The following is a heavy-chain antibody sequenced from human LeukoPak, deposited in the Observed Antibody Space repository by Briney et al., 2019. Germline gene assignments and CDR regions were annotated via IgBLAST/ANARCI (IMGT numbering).Heavy chain of an antibody. V-gene: IGHV3-48*04. D-gene: IGHD1-7*01. CDR2: ISSSGSSI. CDR1: GFTFNSYS. Sequence: GGSLRLSCAASGFTFNSYSMNWFRQAPGKGLEGVSYISSSGSSIYYADSVKGRFTISRDNAENSLNLQMNSLRAEDTAVYYCARGDNWNSYYYYYMDVWGKGTTVTVFS. J-gene: IGHJ6*03. CDR3: ARGDNWNSYYYYYMDV.